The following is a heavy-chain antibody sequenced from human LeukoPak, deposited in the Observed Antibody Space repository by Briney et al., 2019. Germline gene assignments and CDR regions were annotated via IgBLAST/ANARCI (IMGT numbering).Heavy chain of an antibody. V-gene: IGHV3-20*04. Sequence: PGGSLRLSCAASGFTFDDYGMSWVRQAPGKGLEWVSGINWNGGSTGYADSVKGRFTISRDNAKNSLYLQMNSLRAEDTALYYCARGVGNSLGYYYYYMDVWGKGTTVTVSS. CDR2: INWNGGST. J-gene: IGHJ6*03. D-gene: IGHD4-23*01. CDR3: ARGVGNSLGYYYYYMDV. CDR1: GFTFDDYG.